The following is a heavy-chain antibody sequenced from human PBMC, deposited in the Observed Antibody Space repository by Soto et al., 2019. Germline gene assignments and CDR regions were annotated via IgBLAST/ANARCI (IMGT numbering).Heavy chain of an antibody. D-gene: IGHD2-2*01. V-gene: IGHV4-59*01. CDR3: ARSALPAARYWYFDL. J-gene: IGHJ2*01. CDR1: GDSISGYY. Sequence: QVQLQESRPGLVKPSETLSLTCTVSGDSISGYYWSWIRQPPGKGLYWIGYFYYSGSTNYNPSLTSRVTISVDTSKDQFSLKLSSVTAADTAVYYCARSALPAARYWYFDLWGRGTLVTVSS. CDR2: FYYSGST.